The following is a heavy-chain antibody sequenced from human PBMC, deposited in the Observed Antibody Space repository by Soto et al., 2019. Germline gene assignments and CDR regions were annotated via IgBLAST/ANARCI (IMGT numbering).Heavy chain of an antibody. V-gene: IGHV1-69*12. CDR2: IIPIFGTA. CDR3: ASVETQRYYYGMDV. Sequence: QVQLVQSGAEVKKPGSSVKVSCKASGGTFSSYAISWVRQAPGQGLEWMGGIIPIFGTADYAQKFQGRVTLTANESTSTAYMELSSLRSEDTAVYYCASVETQRYYYGMDVWGQGTTVTVSS. J-gene: IGHJ6*02. CDR1: GGTFSSYA. D-gene: IGHD2-15*01.